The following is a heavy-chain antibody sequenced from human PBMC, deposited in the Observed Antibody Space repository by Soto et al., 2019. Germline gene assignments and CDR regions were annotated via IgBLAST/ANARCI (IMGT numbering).Heavy chain of an antibody. V-gene: IGHV4-59*08. J-gene: IGHJ4*02. Sequence: SETLSLTCTVSVSGDSISGYYWSWIRQPPGKGLEWIGYIYDSVTNYNPSLKSRVTISVDTSKNQFSLRLSSVTAADTAVYYCARQWKTAPSDYWGQGTLVTVS. CDR2: IYDSVT. D-gene: IGHD1-1*01. CDR3: ARQWKTAPSDY. CDR1: VSGDSISGYY.